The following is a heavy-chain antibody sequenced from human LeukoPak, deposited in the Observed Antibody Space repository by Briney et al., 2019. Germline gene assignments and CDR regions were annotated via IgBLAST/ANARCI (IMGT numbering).Heavy chain of an antibody. CDR3: TRDGYYGVSYYFDY. D-gene: IGHD4-17*01. J-gene: IGHJ4*02. Sequence: ASVKVSCKASGYTFTSYSMHWVRQAPGQGLEWMGIINPSGASTSYAQKFQGRVTMTRDTSTNTVYMELSSLRSEDTAVYYCTRDGYYGVSYYFDYWGQGTLVTVSS. V-gene: IGHV1-46*03. CDR2: INPSGAST. CDR1: GYTFTSYS.